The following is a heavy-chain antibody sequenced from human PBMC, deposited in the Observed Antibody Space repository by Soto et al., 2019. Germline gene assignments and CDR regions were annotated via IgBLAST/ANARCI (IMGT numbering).Heavy chain of an antibody. Sequence: QVQLQQWGAGLLKPSETLSLTCAVYGGSFSGYYWSWIRQPPGKGLEWIGEINHSGSTNYNPSLKRRVTISVDTSKNQFSLKLSSVTAADTAVYYCARANLGYYDFWSGYGHYYFDYWGQGTLVTVSS. D-gene: IGHD3-3*01. J-gene: IGHJ4*02. CDR3: ARANLGYYDFWSGYGHYYFDY. CDR2: INHSGST. CDR1: GGSFSGYY. V-gene: IGHV4-34*01.